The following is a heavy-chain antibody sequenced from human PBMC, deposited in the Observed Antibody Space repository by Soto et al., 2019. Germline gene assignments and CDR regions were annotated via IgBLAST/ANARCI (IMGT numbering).Heavy chain of an antibody. CDR1: GGSISSGGYY. J-gene: IGHJ4*02. V-gene: IGHV4-31*03. CDR3: ARDSSQGRTDY. D-gene: IGHD2-2*01. Sequence: SETLSLTCTVSGGSISSGGYYWSWIRQHPGKGLEWIGYIYYSGSTYYNPSLKSRVTISVDTSKNQFSLKLSSVTAADTAVYYCARDSSQGRTDYWGPGTLLTVS. CDR2: IYYSGST.